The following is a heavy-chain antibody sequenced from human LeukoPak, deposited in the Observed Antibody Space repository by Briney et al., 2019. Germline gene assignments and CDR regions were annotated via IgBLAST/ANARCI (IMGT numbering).Heavy chain of an antibody. Sequence: PGGSLRLSCAASGSYWMHLVRQAPGKGLVWVSHINSDGSWTSYADSVKGRLTISKDNAKNTVYLQMNNLRAEDTAVYYCVSFYETYWGRGTLVTVSS. CDR2: INSDGSWT. CDR1: GSYW. V-gene: IGHV3-74*01. CDR3: VSFYETY. D-gene: IGHD2/OR15-2a*01. J-gene: IGHJ4*02.